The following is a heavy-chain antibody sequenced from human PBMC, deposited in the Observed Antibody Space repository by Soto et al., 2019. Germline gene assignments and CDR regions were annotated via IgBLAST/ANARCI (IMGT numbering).Heavy chain of an antibody. V-gene: IGHV4-39*01. Sequence: KPSETLSLTCTVSGGSISSSSYYWGWIRQPPGKGLEWIGGIYYSGSTYYNPSLKSRVTISVDTSKNQFSLKLSSVTAADTAVYYCARRDYGDYLLYFDYWGQGTLVTVSS. CDR3: ARRDYGDYLLYFDY. CDR1: GGSISSSSYY. D-gene: IGHD4-17*01. J-gene: IGHJ4*02. CDR2: IYYSGST.